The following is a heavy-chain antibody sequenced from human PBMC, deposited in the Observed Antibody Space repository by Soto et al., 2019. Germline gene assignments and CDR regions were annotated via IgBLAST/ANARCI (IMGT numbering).Heavy chain of an antibody. CDR2: IYYTGDT. V-gene: IGHV4-59*01. Sequence: SETLSLTCTVSGDSMDNNYWSWVRQSPGKGLEWIGYIYYTGDTNYNPSFRSRLTILVDTSKNQFSLNLRSVTTADTAVYYCARGGWSHDSWGQGALVTVS. CDR1: GDSMDNNY. J-gene: IGHJ4*02. D-gene: IGHD2-15*01. CDR3: ARGGWSHDS.